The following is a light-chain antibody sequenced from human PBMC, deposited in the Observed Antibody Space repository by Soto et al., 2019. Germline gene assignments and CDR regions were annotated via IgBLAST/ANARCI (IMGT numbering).Light chain of an antibody. CDR2: DAS. V-gene: IGKV3-11*01. CDR3: QQRSSWPQVT. J-gene: IGKJ5*01. Sequence: EIVLTQSPATLSLSPGQRATLFCRASQNVNNYLAWYQQKPGQAPRLLIYDASNRATGIPARFSGSGPGTDFTLSISNLEPEDSAVYFCQQRSSWPQVTFGQGTRLEIK. CDR1: QNVNNY.